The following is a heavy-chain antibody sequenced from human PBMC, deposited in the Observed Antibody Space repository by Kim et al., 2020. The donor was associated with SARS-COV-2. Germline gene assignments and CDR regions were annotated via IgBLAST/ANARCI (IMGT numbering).Heavy chain of an antibody. D-gene: IGHD6-19*01. CDR1: GYTFTSYD. J-gene: IGHJ4*02. V-gene: IGHV1-8*01. CDR3: ARARIAVAGRGYYFDY. Sequence: ASVKVSCKASGYTFTSYDINWVRQATGQGLEWMGWMNPNSGNTGYAQKFQGRVTMTRNTSISTAYMELSSLRSEDTAVYYCARARIAVAGRGYYFDYWGQGTLVTVSS. CDR2: MNPNSGNT.